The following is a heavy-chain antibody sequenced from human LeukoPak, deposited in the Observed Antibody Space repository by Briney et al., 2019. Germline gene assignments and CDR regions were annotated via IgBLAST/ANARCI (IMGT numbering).Heavy chain of an antibody. Sequence: GESLKISCKGSGYSFTSYWIGWVRRMPGKGLEWMGIIYPGDSDTIYSPSFQGQVTISADKSISTAYLQWNSLKASDTAMYYCARVVADHFDYWGQGTLVTVSS. V-gene: IGHV5-51*01. CDR2: IYPGDSDT. CDR3: ARVVADHFDY. D-gene: IGHD5-12*01. CDR1: GYSFTSYW. J-gene: IGHJ4*02.